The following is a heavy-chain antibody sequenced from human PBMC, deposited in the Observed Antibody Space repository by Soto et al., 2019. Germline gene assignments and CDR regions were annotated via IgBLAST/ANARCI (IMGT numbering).Heavy chain of an antibody. CDR2: IHWNSGTT. CDR1: GFTFDDYA. V-gene: IGHV3-9*01. J-gene: IGHJ4*02. D-gene: IGHD6-19*01. CDR3: VKPTGRTGWDHFDS. Sequence: EVQLVESGGGLVQPGRSLRLSCAASGFTFDDYAMHWVRQAPGKGLEWVSGIHWNSGTTGYADSVRGRFTISRDNAKNSLYLQMNSLRGEDTALYHCVKPTGRTGWDHFDSWGPGTLVTVSS.